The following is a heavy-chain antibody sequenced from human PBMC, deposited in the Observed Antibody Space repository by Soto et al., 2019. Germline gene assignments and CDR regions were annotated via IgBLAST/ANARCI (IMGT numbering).Heavy chain of an antibody. Sequence: QVHLVQSGAEVKKPGASVKVSCKASGYTFTSYGTTWVRQAPGQGLEWMGWISAHNGNTDYAQKLQGRVIVTRDTSTSTAYMELRSLRSDDTAMYYCARGRYGDYWGQGALVTVSS. CDR1: GYTFTSYG. V-gene: IGHV1-18*01. CDR2: ISAHNGNT. D-gene: IGHD1-1*01. CDR3: ARGRYGDY. J-gene: IGHJ4*02.